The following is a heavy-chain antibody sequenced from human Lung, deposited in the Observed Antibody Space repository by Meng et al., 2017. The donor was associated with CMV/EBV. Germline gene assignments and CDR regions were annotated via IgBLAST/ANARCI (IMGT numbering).Heavy chain of an antibody. CDR3: ARGESINY. J-gene: IGHJ4*02. D-gene: IGHD3-10*01. V-gene: IGHV1-46*01. Sequence: ASXXVSCKASGYTFTSYYLHWIRQAPGQGLEWMEIVNPAGGDATYARTFEGRVTMTRDRSTDTVYLELNRLTPEDTAVYYCARGESINYWGQGTLVTVSS. CDR2: VNPAGGDA. CDR1: GYTFTSYY.